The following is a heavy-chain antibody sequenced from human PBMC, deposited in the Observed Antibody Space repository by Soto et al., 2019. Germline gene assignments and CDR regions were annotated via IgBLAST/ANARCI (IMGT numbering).Heavy chain of an antibody. CDR1: GFSFSSNC. D-gene: IGHD3-3*01. CDR2: IYSGSST. J-gene: IGHJ4*01. Sequence: GGSLRLYCAGSGFSFSSNCISWVRQAPGKGLEWVSFIYSGSSTYSADSVKGRFTISRDNAKTSLYLQMVCLRNVHPPVYYSPRFFASRFHYWGNRT. V-gene: IGHV3-66*01. CDR3: PRFFASRFHY.